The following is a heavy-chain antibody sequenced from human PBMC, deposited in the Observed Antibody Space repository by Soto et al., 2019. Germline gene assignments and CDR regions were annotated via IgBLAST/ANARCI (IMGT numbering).Heavy chain of an antibody. CDR2: IYYSGST. J-gene: IGHJ4*02. Sequence: SETLSLTCTVSGGSISSYYWSWIRQPPGKGLEWIGYIYYSGSTNYNPSLKSRVTISVDTSKNQFSLKLSSVTAADTAVYFCAGHYYDSSGYYVSPYYFDYWGQGTPVTVPS. D-gene: IGHD3-22*01. V-gene: IGHV4-59*08. CDR3: AGHYYDSSGYYVSPYYFDY. CDR1: GGSISSYY.